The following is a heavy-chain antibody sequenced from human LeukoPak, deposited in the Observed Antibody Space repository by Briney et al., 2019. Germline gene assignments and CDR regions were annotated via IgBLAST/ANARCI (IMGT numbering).Heavy chain of an antibody. Sequence: GESLKISGKGSGYSFTNYGVGWVRQLPGKGLEGMGIIYPGDSDTSYRPSFQGQVTISADKSISTAYLQWSSLKASDTAMYYCARRGPGIHGVLDYWGQGTLVTVSS. J-gene: IGHJ4*02. CDR2: IYPGDSDT. V-gene: IGHV5-51*01. D-gene: IGHD6-13*01. CDR3: ARRGPGIHGVLDY. CDR1: GYSFTNYG.